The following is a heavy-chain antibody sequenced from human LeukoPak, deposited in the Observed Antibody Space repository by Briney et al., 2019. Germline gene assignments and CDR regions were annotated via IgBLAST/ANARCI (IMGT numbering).Heavy chain of an antibody. J-gene: IGHJ4*02. CDR3: ASSVGSTDY. CDR1: GGSISTSTYY. D-gene: IGHD1-26*01. CDR2: INHRGST. Sequence: PSETLSLTCTVSGGSISTSTYYWTWIRQSPGKGLEWIGEINHRGSTNHNPSLKSRVTLSVDTSKHQFSLKLTSVTAADAAVYYCASSVGSTDYWGQGTLVTVSS. V-gene: IGHV4-39*07.